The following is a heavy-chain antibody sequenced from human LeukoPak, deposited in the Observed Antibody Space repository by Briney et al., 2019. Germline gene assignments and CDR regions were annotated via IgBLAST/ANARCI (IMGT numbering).Heavy chain of an antibody. CDR2: ISSSGSTI. Sequence: GGSLRLSCAASGFTFSDYYMSWIRQAPGKELEWVSYISSSGSTIYYADSVEGRFTISRDNAKNSLYLQMNSLRAEDTAVYYCARDRGYDSSGTKTDLWGQGTLVTVSS. D-gene: IGHD3-22*01. J-gene: IGHJ4*02. CDR1: GFTFSDYY. CDR3: ARDRGYDSSGTKTDL. V-gene: IGHV3-11*01.